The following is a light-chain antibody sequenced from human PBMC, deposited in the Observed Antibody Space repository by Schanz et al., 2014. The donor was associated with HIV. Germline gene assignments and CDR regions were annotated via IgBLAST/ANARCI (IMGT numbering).Light chain of an antibody. V-gene: IGLV2-11*01. J-gene: IGLJ3*02. CDR1: SSDVGGYDY. Sequence: QSALTQPRSVSGSPGQSVTISCTGTSSDVGGYDYVSWYQQYPGKAPKLMIYDGYKRPSGVPDRFSGSKSGNTASLTISGLQAEDEADYYCCSYAGRSTVVFGGGTKLTVL. CDR2: DGY. CDR3: CSYAGRSTVV.